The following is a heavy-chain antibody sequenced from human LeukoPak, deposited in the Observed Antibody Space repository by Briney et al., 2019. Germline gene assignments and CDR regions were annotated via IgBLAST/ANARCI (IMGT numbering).Heavy chain of an antibody. J-gene: IGHJ4*02. D-gene: IGHD1-26*01. CDR1: GYTFTGYY. CDR2: INPSGGST. CDR3: ARDSGSYPDYFDY. Sequence: ASVKVSCKASGYTFTGYYMHWVRQAPGQGLEWMGIINPSGGSTSYAQKFQGRVTMTRDMSTSTVYMELSSLRSEDTAVYYCARDSGSYPDYFDYWGQGTLVTVSS. V-gene: IGHV1-46*01.